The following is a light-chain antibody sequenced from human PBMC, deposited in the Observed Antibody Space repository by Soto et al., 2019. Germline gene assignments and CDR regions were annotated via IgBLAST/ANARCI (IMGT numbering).Light chain of an antibody. V-gene: IGKV1-33*01. CDR1: QDISKC. Sequence: IQMTQSPSSLSASVGDRVTITCQASQDISKCLNWYQQKAGEAPKLLNYDASNLETGVPPRVSGLGSGTDVTVTISSLQPEDFATYDCQQSYSTPSITFGQGTRLEIK. J-gene: IGKJ5*01. CDR3: QQSYSTPSIT. CDR2: DAS.